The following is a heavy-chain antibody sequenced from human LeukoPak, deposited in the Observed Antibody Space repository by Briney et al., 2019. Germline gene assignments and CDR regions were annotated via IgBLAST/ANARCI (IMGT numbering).Heavy chain of an antibody. CDR2: IYYSGST. J-gene: IGHJ4*02. CDR1: GGSISSSSYY. V-gene: IGHV4-39*07. Sequence: SETLSLTCTVSGGSISSSSYYWGWIRQPPGKGLEWIGSIYYSGSTYYNPSLKSRVTISVDTSKNQSSLKLSSVTAADTAVYYCATAMGPRVPFDYWGQGTLVTVSS. D-gene: IGHD3-10*01. CDR3: ATAMGPRVPFDY.